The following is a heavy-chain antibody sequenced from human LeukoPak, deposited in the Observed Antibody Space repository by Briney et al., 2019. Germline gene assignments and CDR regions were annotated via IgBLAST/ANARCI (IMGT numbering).Heavy chain of an antibody. Sequence: GGSLRLSCAASGFTFSTYAMNWVRQAPGKRLEWVSSITGSGRDTYYAGSVRGRITISRDNSRNTLYLQMNSLRAEDTAVYYCARRAGAYSHPYDYWGQGTLVTVSS. V-gene: IGHV3-23*01. D-gene: IGHD4/OR15-4a*01. CDR3: ARRAGAYSHPYDY. CDR1: GFTFSTYA. CDR2: ITGSGRDT. J-gene: IGHJ4*02.